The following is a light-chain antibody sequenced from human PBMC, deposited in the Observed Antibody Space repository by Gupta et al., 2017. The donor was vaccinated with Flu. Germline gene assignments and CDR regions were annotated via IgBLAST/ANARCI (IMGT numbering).Light chain of an antibody. V-gene: IGLV2-18*02. CDR2: EVN. J-gene: IGLJ1*01. CDR3: SSYTSSYTYV. CDR1: SSDVGTYNR. Sequence: VSGSPGQSVTISCTGTSSDVGTYNRVSWYQQPPGTAPKLVIYEVNNRPSGVPDRFSGSKSGNTASLTISGLQGKDEADYYCSSYTSSYTYVFGTGTKVTVL.